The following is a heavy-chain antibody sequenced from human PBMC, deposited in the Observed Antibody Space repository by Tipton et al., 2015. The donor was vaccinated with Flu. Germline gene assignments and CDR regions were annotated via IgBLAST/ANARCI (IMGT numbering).Heavy chain of an antibody. V-gene: IGHV4-30-2*01. CDR1: GGSISSGGYS. CDR2: IYHSGST. D-gene: IGHD3-10*01. CDR3: ATYGSGSYGGDWFDP. J-gene: IGHJ5*02. Sequence: TLSLTCAVSGGSISSGGYSWSWIRQPPGKGLEWIGYIYHSGSTYYNPSLKSRVTISVDRSKNQFSLKLSSVTAADTAVYYCATYGSGSYGGDWFDPWGQGTLVTVSS.